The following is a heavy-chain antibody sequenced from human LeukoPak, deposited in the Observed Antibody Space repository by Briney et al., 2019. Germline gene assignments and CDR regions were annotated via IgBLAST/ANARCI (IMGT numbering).Heavy chain of an antibody. CDR1: GFTFSSHW. Sequence: GESLRLTCAASGFTFSSHWMSWVRQAPGKGLEWVGNIKPDGSEKYYVDSLKGRFIISSDNAKNSLYLQMNSLRAEDMAVYYCAKYFYDGSGTHYFDYWGQGTPVTVSS. D-gene: IGHD3-22*01. J-gene: IGHJ4*02. CDR3: AKYFYDGSGTHYFDY. CDR2: IKPDGSEK. V-gene: IGHV3-7*01.